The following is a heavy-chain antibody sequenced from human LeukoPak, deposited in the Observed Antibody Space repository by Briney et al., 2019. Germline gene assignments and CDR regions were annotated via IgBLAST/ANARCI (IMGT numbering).Heavy chain of an antibody. CDR3: ARVDQSYDSSGYYYLAISHATGSFDI. Sequence: GGSLRLSCAASGFTFSSYWMSWVRQAPGKGLEWVANIKQDGSEKYYVDSVKGRFTISRDNAKNSLYLQMNSLRAEDTAVYYCARVDQSYDSSGYYYLAISHATGSFDIWGQGTMVTVSS. V-gene: IGHV3-7*01. D-gene: IGHD3-22*01. J-gene: IGHJ3*02. CDR2: IKQDGSEK. CDR1: GFTFSSYW.